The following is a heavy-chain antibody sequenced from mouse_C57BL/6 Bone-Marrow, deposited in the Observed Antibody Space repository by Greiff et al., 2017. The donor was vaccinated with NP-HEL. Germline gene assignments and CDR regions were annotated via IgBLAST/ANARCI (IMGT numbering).Heavy chain of an antibody. D-gene: IGHD2-2*01. J-gene: IGHJ4*01. CDR3: ARNGWLRQRRYYAMDY. CDR1: GFSLTSYG. V-gene: IGHV2-2*01. CDR2: IWSGGST. Sequence: VKLMESGPGLVQPSQSLSITCTVSGFSLTSYGVHWVRQSPGKGLEWLGVIWSGGSTDYNAAFISSLSISKDNSKSQVFFKMNSLQADDTAIYYCARNGWLRQRRYYAMDYWGQGTSVTVSS.